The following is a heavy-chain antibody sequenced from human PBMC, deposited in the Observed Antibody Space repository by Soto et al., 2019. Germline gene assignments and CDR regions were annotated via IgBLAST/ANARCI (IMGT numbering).Heavy chain of an antibody. CDR1: GGSISSYY. CDR3: ARPPGYYDVLTGYSTYYFDY. CDR2: IYYRGNT. Sequence: QVQLQESGPGLVKPSETLSLTCTVSGGSISSYYWSWIRQPPGKGLEWIGFIYYRGNTNYNPSLKSRVTISVDTSKNQFSLKLSSVSAADTAVYYCARPPGYYDVLTGYSTYYFDYWGQGTLVTVSS. D-gene: IGHD3-9*01. J-gene: IGHJ4*02. V-gene: IGHV4-59*08.